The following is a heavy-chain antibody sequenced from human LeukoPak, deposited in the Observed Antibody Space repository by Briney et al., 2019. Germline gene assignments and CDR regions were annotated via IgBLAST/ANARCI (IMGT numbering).Heavy chain of an antibody. V-gene: IGHV3-66*01. CDR2: IYSEGST. D-gene: IGHD3-22*01. Sequence: PGGSLRLSCAASGFTVSSNYMSWVRQAPGKGLEWVSVIYSEGSTYYADSVKGRFTISRDNSKNTLYLQMNSLRAEDTAVYYCAREPSYYDTSGYYHWGQGTLVTVSS. CDR3: AREPSYYDTSGYYH. J-gene: IGHJ4*02. CDR1: GFTVSSNY.